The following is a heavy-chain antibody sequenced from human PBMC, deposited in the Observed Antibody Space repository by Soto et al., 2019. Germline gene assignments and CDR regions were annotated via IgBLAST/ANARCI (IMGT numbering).Heavy chain of an antibody. J-gene: IGHJ3*02. Sequence: PSETLSLTCAVYGGSFSGYYWSWIRQPPGKGLEWIGGINHSGSTNYNPSLKSRVTISVDTSKNQFSLKLSSVTAADTAVYYCASPAQTYYYDSSGYYPFDIWGQGKMVTVSS. V-gene: IGHV4-34*01. CDR3: ASPAQTYYYDSSGYYPFDI. CDR1: GGSFSGYY. CDR2: INHSGST. D-gene: IGHD3-22*01.